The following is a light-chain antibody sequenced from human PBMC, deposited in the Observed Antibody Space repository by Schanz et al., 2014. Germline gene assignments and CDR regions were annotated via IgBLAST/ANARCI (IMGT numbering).Light chain of an antibody. CDR3: SSYGGSNFVV. V-gene: IGLV2-14*02. CDR1: SGDVGTYNL. J-gene: IGLJ2*01. CDR2: EVT. Sequence: QSALTQPASVSGSPGQSITISCTGTSGDVGTYNLVSWYQQHPGKAPKVMIYEVTKRPSGVPDRFSGSKSGNTASLTVSGLQAEDEADYYCSSYGGSNFVVFGGGTKLTVL.